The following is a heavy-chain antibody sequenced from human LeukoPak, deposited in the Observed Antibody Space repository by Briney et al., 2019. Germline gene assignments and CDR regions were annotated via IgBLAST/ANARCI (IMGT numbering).Heavy chain of an antibody. D-gene: IGHD3-22*01. J-gene: IGHJ4*02. Sequence: GGFLRLSCAASGFTFSSYWMHWVRQAPGKGLVWVSRINSDGSSTSYADSVKGRFTISRDNAKNTLYLQMNSLRAEDTAVYYCARDPPQYYYDSSGPPDYWGQGTLVTVSS. CDR3: ARDPPQYYYDSSGPPDY. CDR2: INSDGSST. V-gene: IGHV3-74*01. CDR1: GFTFSSYW.